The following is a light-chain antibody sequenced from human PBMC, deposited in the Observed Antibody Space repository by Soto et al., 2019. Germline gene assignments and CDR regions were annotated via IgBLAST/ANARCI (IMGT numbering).Light chain of an antibody. J-gene: IGKJ1*01. CDR3: QQYVSSVT. V-gene: IGKV3-20*01. Sequence: EIVLTQSPGFLSLSPGERATLSCRASQSVDSSFFAWYPQKPGQAPRLLIYGASKRATGIPDRFSGSGSGTDFTLTITRLEPEVFAVYYGQQYVSSVTFGQGTKVEIK. CDR1: QSVDSSF. CDR2: GAS.